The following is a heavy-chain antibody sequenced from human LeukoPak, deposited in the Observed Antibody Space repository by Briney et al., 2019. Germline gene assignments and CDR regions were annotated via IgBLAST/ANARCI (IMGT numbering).Heavy chain of an antibody. CDR1: GFTFSSYS. J-gene: IGHJ4*02. V-gene: IGHV3-48*01. CDR2: ISSSSII. CDR3: ARDPGRGLLESEGFDY. D-gene: IGHD2-15*01. Sequence: GGSLRLSCAASGFTFSSYSMNWVRQAPGKGLEWVSYISSSSIIYYADSVTGRFTISRDNAKNSLYLQMNSLRPEDTAVYYCARDPGRGLLESEGFDYWGQGTLVTVSS.